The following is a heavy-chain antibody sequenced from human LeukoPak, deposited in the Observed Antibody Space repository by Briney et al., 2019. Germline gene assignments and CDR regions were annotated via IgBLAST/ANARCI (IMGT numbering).Heavy chain of an antibody. V-gene: IGHV3-23*01. CDR1: GFTFSSYA. CDR2: ISGSGGST. CDR3: AHSSPTQRYYYYYYGMDV. J-gene: IGHJ6*02. Sequence: GGSLRLSCAASGFTFSSYAMSWVRQAPGKGLEWVSAISGSGGSTYYADPVKGRFTISRDNSKNTLYLQMNSLRAEDTAVYYCAHSSPTQRYYYYYYGMDVWGQGTTVTVSS. D-gene: IGHD2-2*01.